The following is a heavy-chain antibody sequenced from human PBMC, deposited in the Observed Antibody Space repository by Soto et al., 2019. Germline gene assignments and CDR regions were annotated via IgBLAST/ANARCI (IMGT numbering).Heavy chain of an antibody. J-gene: IGHJ4*02. CDR2: IYIGGST. CDR3: ARDVGREYSSSYYFGY. Sequence: GKGLEWVSVIYIGGSTYYADSVKGRFTISRDNSKNTLYLQMNSLRAEDTAVYYCARDVGREYSSSYYFGYWGQGTLVTVSS. D-gene: IGHD6-6*01. V-gene: IGHV3-66*01.